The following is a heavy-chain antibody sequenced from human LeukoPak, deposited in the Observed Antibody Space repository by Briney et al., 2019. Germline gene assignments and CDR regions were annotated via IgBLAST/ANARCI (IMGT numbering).Heavy chain of an antibody. CDR1: GFTFSGYT. D-gene: IGHD2-2*01. Sequence: GGSLRLSCAASGFTFSGYTLIWVRQAPGKGLEWVSYISSSSSTIYYADSVKGRFTISRDNAKNSLYLQMNSLRDEDTAVYYCAITPYCSSTSCYGDYWGQGTLVTVSS. V-gene: IGHV3-48*02. CDR2: ISSSSSTI. CDR3: AITPYCSSTSCYGDY. J-gene: IGHJ4*02.